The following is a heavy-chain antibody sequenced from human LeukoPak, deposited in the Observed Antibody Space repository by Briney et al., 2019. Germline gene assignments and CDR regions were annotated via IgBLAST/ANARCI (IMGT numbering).Heavy chain of an antibody. CDR1: GGSISSYY. CDR3: ARIPTTVTTSVWFDP. Sequence: PSETLPLTCTVSGGSISSYYWSWIRQPPGKGLEWIGYIYTSGSANYNPSLKSRVTISVDTSKNQFSLKLSSVTAADTAVYYWARIPTTVTTSVWFDPWGQGTLVTVSS. D-gene: IGHD4-17*01. CDR2: IYTSGSA. V-gene: IGHV4-4*09. J-gene: IGHJ5*02.